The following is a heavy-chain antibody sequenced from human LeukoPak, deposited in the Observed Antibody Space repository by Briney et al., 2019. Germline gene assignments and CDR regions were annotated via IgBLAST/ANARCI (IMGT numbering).Heavy chain of an antibody. Sequence: GGSLRLSCAASGFTFSSYAMSWVRQAPGMGLEWVSSIGSSGDITYYADSVKGRFTISRDNSKNTLYLQMNSLRVEDTAVYYCAKRLFDYWGQGTLVTVSS. V-gene: IGHV3-23*01. CDR1: GFTFSSYA. CDR2: IGSSGDIT. J-gene: IGHJ4*02. CDR3: AKRLFDY.